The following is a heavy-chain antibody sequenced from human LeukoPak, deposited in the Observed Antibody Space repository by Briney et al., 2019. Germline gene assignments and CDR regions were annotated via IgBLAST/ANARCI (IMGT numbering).Heavy chain of an antibody. J-gene: IGHJ6*02. CDR3: ASREAPGYYYGMDV. CDR1: GFTVSKNY. Sequence: GGSLRLSCAASGFTVSKNYMTWVRQAPGKGLDCVSVITSAGATYYADSVKGRFIISRDNSQNTLYLQMNSLRAEDTAVYYCASREAPGYYYGMDVWGQGTTVTVPS. V-gene: IGHV3-66*01. CDR2: ITSAGAT. D-gene: IGHD1-26*01.